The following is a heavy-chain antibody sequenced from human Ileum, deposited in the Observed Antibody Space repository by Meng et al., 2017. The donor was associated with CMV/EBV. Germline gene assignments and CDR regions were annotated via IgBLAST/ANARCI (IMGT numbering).Heavy chain of an antibody. D-gene: IGHD2-2*01. CDR3: ARDRKGHQGLPAAIPVFDY. CDR1: GFTFGSYG. CDR2: ISSDSSYI. Sequence: GGSLRLSCAGSGFTFGSYGMSWVRQAPGKGLEWVSSISSDSSYIYYADSVKGRFTISRDNAKNSLYLQMNSPRAEDTAVYYCARDRKGHQGLPAAIPVFDYWGQGTLVTVSS. J-gene: IGHJ4*02. V-gene: IGHV3-21*01.